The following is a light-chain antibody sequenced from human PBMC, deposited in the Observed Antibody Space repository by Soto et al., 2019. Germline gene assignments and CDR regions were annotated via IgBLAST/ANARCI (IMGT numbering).Light chain of an antibody. CDR3: QQRSNCPVFT. V-gene: IGKV3-11*01. J-gene: IGKJ3*01. Sequence: EIVLTQSPATLSLSPGERATLSCRASQSVSSYLAWYQQKPGQAPRRLIYDASNRATGIPARFSGSGSGTDFTLTISSLEPEDFAVYYCQQRSNCPVFTFGPGTKVDIK. CDR1: QSVSSY. CDR2: DAS.